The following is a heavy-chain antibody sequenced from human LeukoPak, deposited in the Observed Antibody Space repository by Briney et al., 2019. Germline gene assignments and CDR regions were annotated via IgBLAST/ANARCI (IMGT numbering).Heavy chain of an antibody. D-gene: IGHD6-13*01. CDR3: ASAVAAAGYFDY. Sequence: SETLSLTCTVSGGSISSYYWSWIRQPPGKGLEWIGYIYYSGSTNYNPSLKSRATISVDTSKNQFSLKLSSVTAADTAVYYCASAVAAAGYFDYWGQGTLVTVSS. CDR1: GGSISSYY. CDR2: IYYSGST. J-gene: IGHJ4*02. V-gene: IGHV4-59*08.